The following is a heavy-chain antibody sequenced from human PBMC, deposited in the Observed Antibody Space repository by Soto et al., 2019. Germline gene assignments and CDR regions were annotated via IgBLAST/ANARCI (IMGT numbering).Heavy chain of an antibody. V-gene: IGHV1-69*06. J-gene: IGHJ6*02. D-gene: IGHD2-2*01. CDR2: IMPVFGTV. CDR3: ARVSVPGIYGEDV. Sequence: QVQLMQSGAEVKKPGASVKVSCKASGFTFASNDINWVRQAPGQGLEGMGAIMPVFGTVNYAQKFQGRVTITADKFTNTAYMELSSLRSEDTAVYYCARVSVPGIYGEDVWVQGTTVTVSS. CDR1: GFTFASND.